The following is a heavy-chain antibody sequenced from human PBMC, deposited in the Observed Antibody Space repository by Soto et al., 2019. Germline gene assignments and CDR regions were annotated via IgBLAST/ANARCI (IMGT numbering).Heavy chain of an antibody. J-gene: IGHJ4*02. CDR1: GFTFSSYA. V-gene: IGHV3-23*01. Sequence: PGGSLRLSCAASGFTFSSYAMSWVRQAPGKGLEWVSAISGSGGSTYYADSVKGRFTISRDNSKNTLYLQMNSLRAEDTAVYYCAKDGRPSYDILTGYYNNGYDYWGQGTLVTAPQ. D-gene: IGHD3-9*01. CDR3: AKDGRPSYDILTGYYNNGYDY. CDR2: ISGSGGST.